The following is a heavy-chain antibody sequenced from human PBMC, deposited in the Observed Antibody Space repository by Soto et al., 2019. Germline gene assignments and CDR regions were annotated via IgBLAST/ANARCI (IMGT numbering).Heavy chain of an antibody. D-gene: IGHD3-10*01. CDR3: ARDTVWFGEFYTHDY. CDR2: INPNSGGT. CDR1: GYTFTGYY. J-gene: IGHJ4*02. Sequence: GASVKVSCKASGYTFTGYYMHWMRQAPGQGLEWMGWINPNSGGTNYAQKFQGRVTMTRDTSISTAYMELSRLRSDDTAVYYCARDTVWFGEFYTHDYWGQGTLVTVSS. V-gene: IGHV1-2*02.